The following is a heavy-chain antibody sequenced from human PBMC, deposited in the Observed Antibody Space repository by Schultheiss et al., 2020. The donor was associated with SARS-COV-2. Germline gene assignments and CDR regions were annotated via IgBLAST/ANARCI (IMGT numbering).Heavy chain of an antibody. CDR3: ARVFGVTGTDY. Sequence: SQTLSLTCTVSDGSISSGDYYWSWVRQHPGKGLEWIGNIYYSGSTYYNPSLKSRITISLDTSKNQFSLKLRSVTAADTAVYYCARVFGVTGTDYWGQGTLVTVSS. CDR1: DGSISSGDYY. D-gene: IGHD1-20*01. J-gene: IGHJ4*02. V-gene: IGHV4-30-4*08. CDR2: IYYSGST.